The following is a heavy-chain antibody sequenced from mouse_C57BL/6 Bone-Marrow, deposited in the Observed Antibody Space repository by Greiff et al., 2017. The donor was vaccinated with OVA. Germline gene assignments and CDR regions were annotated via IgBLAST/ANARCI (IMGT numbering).Heavy chain of an antibody. Sequence: EVKLVESGGGLVKPGGSLKLSCAASGFTFSSYAMSWVRQTPEKRLEWVATISDGGSYTYYPDNVKGRFTISRDNAKNNLYLQMSHLKSEDTAMYYCARGNYGVAYWGQGTLVTVSA. V-gene: IGHV5-4*03. CDR3: ARGNYGVAY. D-gene: IGHD2-1*01. J-gene: IGHJ3*01. CDR2: ISDGGSYT. CDR1: GFTFSSYA.